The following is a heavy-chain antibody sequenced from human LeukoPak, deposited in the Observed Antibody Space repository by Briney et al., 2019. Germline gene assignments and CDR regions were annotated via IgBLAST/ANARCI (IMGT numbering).Heavy chain of an antibody. Sequence: GGSLRLSCAASGFIFSSYAMSWVRQATGKGLEWVSAISGSGGSTYYADSVEGRFTISRDNYKNTLYLQMNSLRAEDTAVYYYAKEYSGSYSGDYWGQGTLVTVSS. V-gene: IGHV3-23*01. CDR1: GFIFSSYA. D-gene: IGHD1-26*01. J-gene: IGHJ4*02. CDR3: AKEYSGSYSGDY. CDR2: ISGSGGST.